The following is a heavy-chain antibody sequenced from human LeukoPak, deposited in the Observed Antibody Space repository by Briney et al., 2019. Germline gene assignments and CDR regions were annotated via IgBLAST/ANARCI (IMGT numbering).Heavy chain of an antibody. CDR1: GGSISSGGYY. J-gene: IGHJ4*02. V-gene: IGHV4-39*01. CDR2: IYYSGST. D-gene: IGHD6-19*01. CDR3: ARPGAVARHGPFDY. Sequence: SETLSLTCTVSGGSISSGGYYWSWIRQHPGKGLEWIGYIYYSGSTYYNPSLKSRVTISVDTSKNQFSLKLSSVTAADTAVYYCARPGAVARHGPFDYWGQGTLVTVSS.